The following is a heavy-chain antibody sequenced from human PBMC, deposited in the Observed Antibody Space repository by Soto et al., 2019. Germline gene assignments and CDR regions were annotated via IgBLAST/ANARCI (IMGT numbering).Heavy chain of an antibody. CDR2: IKQDGSEK. CDR1: GFTFSSYW. Sequence: GGSLRLSCAASGFTFSSYWMSWVRQAPGKGLEWVANIKQDGSEKYYVDSVKGRFTISRDNAKNSLYLQMNSLRAGDTAVYYCARVMSVQLWQGWADYYGMDVWGQGTTVTVSS. V-gene: IGHV3-7*03. J-gene: IGHJ6*02. CDR3: ARVMSVQLWQGWADYYGMDV. D-gene: IGHD5-18*01.